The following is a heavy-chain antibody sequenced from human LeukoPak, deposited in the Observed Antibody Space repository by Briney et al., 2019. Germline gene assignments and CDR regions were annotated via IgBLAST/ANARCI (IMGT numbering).Heavy chain of an antibody. D-gene: IGHD2-2*02. Sequence: GGSLRLSCAASGFTFDDYGMSWVRQAPGKGLEWVSDINWNGGSTGYADSVKGRFTISRDNAKNSLYLQMNSLRAEDTALYYCARLIVVVPAAIGYFDYWGQGTLVTVSS. CDR2: INWNGGST. J-gene: IGHJ4*02. CDR1: GFTFDDYG. V-gene: IGHV3-20*04. CDR3: ARLIVVVPAAIGYFDY.